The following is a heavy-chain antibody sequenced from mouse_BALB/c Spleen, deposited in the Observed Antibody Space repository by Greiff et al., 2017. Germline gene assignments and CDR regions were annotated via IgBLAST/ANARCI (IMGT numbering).Heavy chain of an antibody. Sequence: VQVVESGPGLVAPSQSLSITCTVSGFSLTSYGVHWVRQPPGKGLEWLGVIWAGGSTNYNSALMSRLSISKDNSKSQVFLKMNSLQTDDTAMYYCARDQGLRSLMDYWGQGTSVTVSS. CDR3: ARDQGLRSLMDY. D-gene: IGHD1-1*01. J-gene: IGHJ4*01. CDR1: GFSLTSYG. CDR2: IWAGGST. V-gene: IGHV2-9*02.